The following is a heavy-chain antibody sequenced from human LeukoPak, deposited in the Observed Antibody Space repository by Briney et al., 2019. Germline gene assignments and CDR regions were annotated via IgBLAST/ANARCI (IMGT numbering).Heavy chain of an antibody. D-gene: IGHD4-11*01. CDR2: IWSEGTEK. J-gene: IGHJ4*02. V-gene: IGHV3-33*08. CDR3: SRDAERGFDYGNSLKY. Sequence: GGALRLSCTASGCTYSQYGMHWVRQAPGKGLEWVAVIWSEGTEKHYPDALKGRFTISRDNFGHTLYLQMNSRRGDATAVYYCSRDAERGFDYGNSLKYWGQGTLVTVSS. CDR1: GCTYSQYG.